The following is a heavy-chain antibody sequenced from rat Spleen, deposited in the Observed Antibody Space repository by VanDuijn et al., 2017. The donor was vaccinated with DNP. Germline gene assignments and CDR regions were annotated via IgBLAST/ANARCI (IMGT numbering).Heavy chain of an antibody. J-gene: IGHJ4*01. CDR3: ARHYYDGSYYYYAMDA. D-gene: IGHD1-12*02. CDR2: IIYDGSRT. Sequence: EVQLVESGGGLVQPGRSLKLSCAASGFTFSDYNMAWVRQAPKKGLEWVATIIYDGSRTYYRDSVKGRFTISRDNAKSSLYLQMNSLKSEDTATYYCARHYYDGSYYYYAMDAWGQGTSVTVSS. CDR1: GFTFSDYN. V-gene: IGHV5-7*01.